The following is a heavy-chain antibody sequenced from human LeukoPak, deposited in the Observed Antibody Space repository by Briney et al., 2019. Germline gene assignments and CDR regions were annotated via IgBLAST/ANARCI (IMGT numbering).Heavy chain of an antibody. J-gene: IGHJ4*02. D-gene: IGHD4-17*01. Sequence: PGGSLRLSCAASGFTFSSYAMSWVRQAPGKGLEWVSTFSGSGGNTYYADSVKGRFTISRDNSKNTLYLQMNSLRAEDTAVYYCAKDLDGDPEYWGQGTLVAVSS. V-gene: IGHV3-23*01. CDR3: AKDLDGDPEY. CDR1: GFTFSSYA. CDR2: FSGSGGNT.